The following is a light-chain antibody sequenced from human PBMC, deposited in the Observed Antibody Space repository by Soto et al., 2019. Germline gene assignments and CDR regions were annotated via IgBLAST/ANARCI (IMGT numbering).Light chain of an antibody. CDR2: EVS. J-gene: IGLJ1*01. CDR1: SXDVGGYNY. V-gene: IGLV2-14*01. CDR3: SSYTSSSPYV. Sequence: QSVLTQPASVSGSPGQSFTISCTGTSXDVGGYNYVSWYQQHPGKAPKLMIYEVSNRPSGVSNRFSGSKSGNTASLTISGLQAEDEADYYCSSYTSSSPYVFGTGTKVTVL.